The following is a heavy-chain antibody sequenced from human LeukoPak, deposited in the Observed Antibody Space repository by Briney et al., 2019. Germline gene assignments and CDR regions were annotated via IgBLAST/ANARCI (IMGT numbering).Heavy chain of an antibody. CDR1: GGSISSSSCY. J-gene: IGHJ4*02. CDR3: ARSVEYYGSGSYYIDRITGRGYYFDY. V-gene: IGHV4-39*07. D-gene: IGHD3-10*01. Sequence: SETLSLTCTVSGGSISSSSCYWGWIRQPPGKGLEWIGGIYYSGSTYYNPSLKSRVTISVDTSKNQFSLKLSSVTAADTAVYYCARSVEYYGSGSYYIDRITGRGYYFDYWGQGTLVTVSS. CDR2: IYYSGST.